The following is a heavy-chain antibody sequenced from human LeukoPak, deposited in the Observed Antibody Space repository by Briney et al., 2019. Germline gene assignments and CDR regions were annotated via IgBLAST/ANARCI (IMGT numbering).Heavy chain of an antibody. V-gene: IGHV4-38-2*02. CDR2: IYHSGST. J-gene: IGHJ4*02. D-gene: IGHD3-16*02. Sequence: SETLSLTCTVSGYSISSGYYWGWIRQPPGKGLEWIGSIYHSGSTNYNPSLKSRVTVSVDTSKNQFSLKLSSVTAADTAVYYCARGGYDYVWGSYRYTYFDYWGQGTLVTVSS. CDR1: GYSISSGYY. CDR3: ARGGYDYVWGSYRYTYFDY.